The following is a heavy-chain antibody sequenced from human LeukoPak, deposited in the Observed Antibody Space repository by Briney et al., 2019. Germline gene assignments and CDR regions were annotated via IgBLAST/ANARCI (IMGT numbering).Heavy chain of an antibody. CDR3: AREAQSEGNPNFDY. CDR2: IWYDGSNK. J-gene: IGHJ4*02. CDR1: GFTFSSYG. V-gene: IGHV3-33*01. Sequence: GRSLRLSCAASGFTFSSYGMHWVRQAPGKGLEWVAVIWYDGSNKYYADSVKGRFTISRDNSKNTLYLQMNSLRAEDTAVYYCAREAQSEGNPNFDYWGQGTLVTVSS.